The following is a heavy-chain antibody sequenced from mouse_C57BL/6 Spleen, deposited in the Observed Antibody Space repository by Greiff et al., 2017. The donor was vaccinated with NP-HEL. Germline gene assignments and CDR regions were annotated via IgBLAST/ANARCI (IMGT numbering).Heavy chain of an antibody. V-gene: IGHV5-17*01. J-gene: IGHJ4*01. D-gene: IGHD1-1*02. CDR2: ISSGSSTI. Sequence: EVHLVESGGGLVKPGGSLKLSCAASGFTFSDYGMHWVRQAPAKGLEWVAYISSGSSTIYYADTVKGRFTISRDNDKNTLFLQMTSLRAEDTAMYYCARGRLWPEYYAMDYWGQGTSVTVSS. CDR3: ARGRLWPEYYAMDY. CDR1: GFTFSDYG.